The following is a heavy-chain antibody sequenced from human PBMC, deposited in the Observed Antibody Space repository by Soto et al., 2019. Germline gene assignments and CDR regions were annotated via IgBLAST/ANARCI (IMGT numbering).Heavy chain of an antibody. D-gene: IGHD3-10*01. CDR3: ARGPAYGAGSDGYFDY. CDR1: GGTFSSYA. Sequence: QVQLVQSGAEVKKPGSSVKVSCKASGGTFSSYAISWVRQAPGQGLEWMGGIIPIFGTANYAQKFQGRVTITADESTSTAYMERSSLRSEDTAVYYCARGPAYGAGSDGYFDYWGQGTLVTVSS. J-gene: IGHJ4*02. V-gene: IGHV1-69*01. CDR2: IIPIFGTA.